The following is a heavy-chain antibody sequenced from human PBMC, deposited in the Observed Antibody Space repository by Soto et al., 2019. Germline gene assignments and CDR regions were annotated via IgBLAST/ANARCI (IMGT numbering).Heavy chain of an antibody. CDR3: AKDYSSSAQSFDY. CDR2: ISGSGGST. Sequence: PGGSLRLSCAASGFTVSSNYMSWVRQAPGKGLEWVSAISGSGGSTYYADSVKGRFTISRDNSKNTLYLQMNSLRAEDTAVYYCAKDYSSSAQSFDYWGQGTLVTVSS. CDR1: GFTVSSNY. V-gene: IGHV3-23*01. D-gene: IGHD6-6*01. J-gene: IGHJ4*02.